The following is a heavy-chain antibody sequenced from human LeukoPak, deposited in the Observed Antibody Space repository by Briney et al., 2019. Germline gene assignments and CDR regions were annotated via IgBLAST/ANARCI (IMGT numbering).Heavy chain of an antibody. D-gene: IGHD3-10*01. J-gene: IGHJ4*02. Sequence: SETLSLTCTVSGGSISSSSYYWGWIRQPPGKGLEWIGSIYHSGSSYYNPSLKSRVTIYVDTSQNQFSLKLSSVTAADTAVYYCARHSSYYGNFDYWGQGTLVTVSS. CDR3: ARHSSYYGNFDY. CDR2: IYHSGSS. V-gene: IGHV4-39*01. CDR1: GGSISSSSYY.